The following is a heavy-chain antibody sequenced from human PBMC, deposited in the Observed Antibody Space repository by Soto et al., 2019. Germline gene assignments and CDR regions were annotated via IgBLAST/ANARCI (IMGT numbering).Heavy chain of an antibody. V-gene: IGHV4-38-2*01. CDR2: IYHSGST. J-gene: IGHJ5*02. Sequence: SETLSLTCAVSGYSISSGYYWGWIRQPPGKGLEWIGSIYHSGSTYYNPSFKSRVTISVDTSKNQFSLKLSSVTAADTAVYYCARDKGDDFWSGYYMVPRRRTVAWFDPWGQGTLVTVSS. D-gene: IGHD3-3*01. CDR3: ARDKGDDFWSGYYMVPRRRTVAWFDP. CDR1: GYSISSGYY.